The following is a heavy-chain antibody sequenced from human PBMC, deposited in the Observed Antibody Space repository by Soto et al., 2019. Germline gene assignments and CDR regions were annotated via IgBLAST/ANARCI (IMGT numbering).Heavy chain of an antibody. J-gene: IGHJ4*02. CDR1: GGSISSGGYY. CDR2: IYYSGST. Sequence: QVQLQESGPGLVKPSQTLSLTCTVSGGSISSGGYYWSWIRQHPGKGLEWIGYIYYSGSTYYNPSLKSRVTVSVDTSKNQFSLKLSTVTAADTAVYYCARRGVTRPAIFDYWGQGTLVTVSS. V-gene: IGHV4-31*03. CDR3: ARRGVTRPAIFDY. D-gene: IGHD2-21*02.